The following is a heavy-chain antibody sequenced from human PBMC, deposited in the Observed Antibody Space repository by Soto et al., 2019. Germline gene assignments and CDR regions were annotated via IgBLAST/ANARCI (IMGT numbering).Heavy chain of an antibody. CDR3: ATQDSPDEIYYYYGMDV. CDR1: GGTFSSYA. V-gene: IGHV1-69*13. CDR2: IIPIFGTA. J-gene: IGHJ6*02. D-gene: IGHD3-22*01. Sequence: GASVKVSCKASGGTFSSYAISWVRQAPGQGLEWMGGIIPIFGTANYAQKFQGRVTITADESTSTAYMELSSLRSEDTAVYYCATQDSPDEIYYYYGMDVWGQGTTVTVSS.